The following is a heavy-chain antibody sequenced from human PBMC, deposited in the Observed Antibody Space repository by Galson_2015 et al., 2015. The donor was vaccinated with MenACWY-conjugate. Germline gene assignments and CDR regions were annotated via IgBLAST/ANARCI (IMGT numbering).Heavy chain of an antibody. V-gene: IGHV4-59*01. D-gene: IGHD3-3*02. CDR2: MYCSGSA. CDR1: GGSINSYY. CDR3: ARGVNLASMAGY. Sequence: LTCTVSGGSINSYYWSWIRQPPGKGLEWIGYMYCSGSANYNPSLESRVTISVDTSKNQFSLTMTSVTAADTAVYYCARGVNLASMAGYWGQGTLVTVSS. J-gene: IGHJ4*02.